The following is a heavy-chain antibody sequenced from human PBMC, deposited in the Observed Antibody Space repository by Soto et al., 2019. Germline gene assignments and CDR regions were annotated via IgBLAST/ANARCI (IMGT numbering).Heavy chain of an antibody. V-gene: IGHV4-34*01. CDR1: GGSFSGYY. Sequence: SETLSLTCAVYGGSFSGYYWSWIRQPPGKGLEWIGEINHSGSTNYNPSLKSRVTISVDTSKNQFSLKLSSVTAADTAVYYCARGEGIAARKRRFDPWGQGTLVTVSS. CDR3: ARGEGIAARKRRFDP. D-gene: IGHD6-6*01. J-gene: IGHJ5*02. CDR2: INHSGST.